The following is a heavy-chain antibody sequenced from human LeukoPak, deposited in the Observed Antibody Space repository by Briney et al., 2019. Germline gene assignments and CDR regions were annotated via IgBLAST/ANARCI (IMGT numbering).Heavy chain of an antibody. CDR2: IKQDGSDK. D-gene: IGHD3-3*01. Sequence: GGSLRLSCAASGFTFSSFAMHWARQAPGKGLEWVANIKQDGSDKYYVDSVKGRFTISRDNAKNSLYLQMNSLRAEDTAVYYCARATTLFGVDKYFHYWGQGTPVTVSS. CDR1: GFTFSSFA. J-gene: IGHJ4*02. CDR3: ARATTLFGVDKYFHY. V-gene: IGHV3-7*05.